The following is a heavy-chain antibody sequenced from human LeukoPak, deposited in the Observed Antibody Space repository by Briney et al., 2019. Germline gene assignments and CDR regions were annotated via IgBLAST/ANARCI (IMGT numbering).Heavy chain of an antibody. V-gene: IGHV4-59*01. CDR3: ARDLSSGYALNWYFDL. D-gene: IGHD5-12*01. CDR2: IYYSGST. Sequence: SETLSLTCTVTGGSISSYYWSWIRQPPGKGLEWIGYIYYSGSTNYNPSLKSRVTISVDTSKNQFSLKLSSVTAADTAVYYCARDLSSGYALNWYFDLWGRGTLVTVSS. CDR1: GGSISSYY. J-gene: IGHJ2*01.